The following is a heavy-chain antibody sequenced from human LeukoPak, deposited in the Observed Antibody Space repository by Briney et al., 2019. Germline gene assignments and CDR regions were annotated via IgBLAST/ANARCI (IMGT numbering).Heavy chain of an antibody. D-gene: IGHD3-10*01. CDR1: GGSFSGYY. CDR2: INHSGST. V-gene: IGHV4-34*01. CDR3: ARIVSGAYGSGSAMIDY. Sequence: SETLSLTCAVYGGSFSGYYWSWIRQPPGKGLEWIGEINHSGSTNYNPSLKSRVTISVDTSKNQFSLKLSSVTAADTAVYYCARIVSGAYGSGSAMIDYWGQGTLVTVSS. J-gene: IGHJ4*02.